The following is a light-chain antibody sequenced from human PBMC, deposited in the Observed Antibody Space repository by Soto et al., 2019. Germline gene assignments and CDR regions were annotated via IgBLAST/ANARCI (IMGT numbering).Light chain of an antibody. CDR1: QSVSSY. J-gene: IGKJ5*01. CDR2: DAS. V-gene: IGKV3-11*01. Sequence: EIVLTQSPATLSLSPGERATLSCRASQSVSSYLAWYQQKPGQAPRLLIYDASNRATGIPARFSGSGSGTDFTLTISSLQAEDFAVYYCQQSSNWSIFGQGTRLEIK. CDR3: QQSSNWSI.